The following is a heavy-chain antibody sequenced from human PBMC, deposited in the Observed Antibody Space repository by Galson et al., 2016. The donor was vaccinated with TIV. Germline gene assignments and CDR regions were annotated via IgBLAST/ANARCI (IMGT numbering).Heavy chain of an antibody. Sequence: SVKVSCKASGGTFSSYAISWVRQAPGQGLEWMGGIIPIFGMTNYAQRFQGRVTITADESTSTIYMELSNLRSADTADYFCAEALDTSTNTAYFYYYGLDVWGQGTTVTVSS. J-gene: IGHJ6*02. CDR3: AEALDTSTNTAYFYYYGLDV. D-gene: IGHD5-18*01. CDR2: IIPIFGMT. V-gene: IGHV1-69*13. CDR1: GGTFSSYA.